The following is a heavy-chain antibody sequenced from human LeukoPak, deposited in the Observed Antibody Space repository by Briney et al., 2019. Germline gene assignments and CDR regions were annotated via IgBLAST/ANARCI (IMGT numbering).Heavy chain of an antibody. CDR1: GFIFSSYG. J-gene: IGHJ4*02. V-gene: IGHV3-30*02. Sequence: GGSLRLSCAASGFIFSSYGMHWVRQAPGKGLEWVSFIRYDGSNKYYADSVKGRFTISRDNSKNTLYLQMNSLRAEDTAVYYCARDRTGYSSSWYDYWGQGTLVTVSS. CDR2: IRYDGSNK. D-gene: IGHD6-13*01. CDR3: ARDRTGYSSSWYDY.